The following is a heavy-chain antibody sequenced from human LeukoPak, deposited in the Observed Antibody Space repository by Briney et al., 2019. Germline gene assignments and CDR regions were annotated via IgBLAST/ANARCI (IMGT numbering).Heavy chain of an antibody. V-gene: IGHV3-30*18. CDR1: GFTFSSYG. D-gene: IGHD2-15*01. J-gene: IGHJ4*02. CDR3: AKDSRYCSGGSCYSGFDY. CDR2: ISYDGSNK. Sequence: PGGSLRLSCAASGFTFSSYGMHWVRQAPGKGLEWVAVISYDGSNKYYADSVKGRFTISRDNSKNTLYLRMNSLRAEDTAVYYCAKDSRYCSGGSCYSGFDYWGQGTLVTVSS.